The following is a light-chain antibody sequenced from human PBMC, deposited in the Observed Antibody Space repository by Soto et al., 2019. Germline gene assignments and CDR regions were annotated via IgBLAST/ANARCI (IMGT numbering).Light chain of an antibody. CDR1: QSVRSSY. V-gene: IGKV3-20*01. CDR2: DAS. Sequence: IVLTQSPGTLSLSPGERATLSCRASQSVRSSYLAWYQQKPGQAPRLLIYDASSRATGIPDRFSGSGSGTDFTLTISRLEPEDFAVYYCQQYGSSPTFGQGTKVEIK. J-gene: IGKJ1*01. CDR3: QQYGSSPT.